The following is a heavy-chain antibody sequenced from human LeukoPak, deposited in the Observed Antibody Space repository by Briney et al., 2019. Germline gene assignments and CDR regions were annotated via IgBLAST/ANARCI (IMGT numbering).Heavy chain of an antibody. CDR1: GASVGSSDYY. CDR3: ARLGSGYPTPDY. V-gene: IGHV4-39*01. CDR2: LYFSGNP. Sequence: SETLSLTCTVSGASVGSSDYYWGWIRQPPGMRLEWIGNLYFSGNPYYNPSLNSRVTISVDTSKNQFSLKMRSVTAADTAVYYCARLGSGYPTPDYWGQGTLVTVSS. J-gene: IGHJ4*02. D-gene: IGHD6-19*01.